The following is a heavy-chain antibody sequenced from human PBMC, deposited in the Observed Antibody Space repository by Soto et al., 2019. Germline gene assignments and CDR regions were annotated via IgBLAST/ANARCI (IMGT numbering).Heavy chain of an antibody. CDR2: IIPAFGTP. V-gene: IGHV1-69*01. CDR3: ARDTREITRVRGVIPYYISHMDV. D-gene: IGHD3-10*01. J-gene: IGHJ6*02. CDR1: GGTFNNYA. Sequence: QVQLAQSGAEVKKRGSSVKVSCRVSGGTFNNYAISWVRQAPGEGLEWMGGIIPAFGTPKYAQRFQDRVTISADVYAATAYMELTSLRSDDTAVYYCARDTREITRVRGVIPYYISHMDVWGPGTTVAVSS.